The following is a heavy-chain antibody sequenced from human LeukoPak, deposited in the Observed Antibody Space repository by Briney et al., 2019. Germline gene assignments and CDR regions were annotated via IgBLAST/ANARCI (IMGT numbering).Heavy chain of an antibody. CDR1: GGSISSSSYY. V-gene: IGHV4-39*07. CDR2: IYYSGST. CDR3: ARDLNYYDSSGSSGDY. Sequence: PSETLSLTCTVSGGSISSSSYYWGWIRQPPGKGLEWIGSIYYSGSTYYNPSLKSRVTISVDTSKNQFFLKLSSVTAADTAVYYCARDLNYYDSSGSSGDYWGQGTLVTVSS. J-gene: IGHJ4*02. D-gene: IGHD3-22*01.